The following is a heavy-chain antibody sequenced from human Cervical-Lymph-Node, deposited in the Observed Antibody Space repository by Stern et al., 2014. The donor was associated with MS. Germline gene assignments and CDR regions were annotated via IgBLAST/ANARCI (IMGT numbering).Heavy chain of an antibody. J-gene: IGHJ4*02. CDR2: LSWNSGSM. Sequence: VQLVESGEGLVQPGRSLRLSCAASGFTFDDYAMHWVRQTPGQGLEWVSSLSWNSGSMGYADSVKGRFTISRDNAKNSLYLQMNGLRADDTALYYCAKATFYGAALDYWGQGTLVTVSS. D-gene: IGHD2/OR15-2a*01. CDR3: AKATFYGAALDY. CDR1: GFTFDDYA. V-gene: IGHV3-9*01.